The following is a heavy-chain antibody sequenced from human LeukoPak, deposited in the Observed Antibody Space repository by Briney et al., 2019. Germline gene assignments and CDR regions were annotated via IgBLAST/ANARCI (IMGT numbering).Heavy chain of an antibody. CDR3: ARTNYYGSGSYYYYYYGMDV. CDR1: GFTYSSYE. Sequence: PGGSLRLSCAASGFTYSSYEMNWVRQAPGKGLEWVSYISSSGNTIYYADSVKGRFTISRDNAKNSLYLQMNSLSAEDTAVYYCARTNYYGSGSYYYYYYGMDVWGQGTTVTVSS. CDR2: ISSSGNTI. J-gene: IGHJ6*02. D-gene: IGHD3-10*01. V-gene: IGHV3-48*03.